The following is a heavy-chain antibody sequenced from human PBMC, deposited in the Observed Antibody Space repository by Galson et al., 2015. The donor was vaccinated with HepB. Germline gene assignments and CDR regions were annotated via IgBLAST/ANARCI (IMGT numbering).Heavy chain of an antibody. Sequence: SVKVSCKASGYTFTSNGISWVRQAPGQGLEWMRWISANSGNTIYAQKLQGRVTMTRDTSTGTAYVELGSLSSDDTAVYYCARDRDYRLDYWGQGTLVTVSS. D-gene: IGHD4/OR15-4a*01. CDR2: ISANSGNT. V-gene: IGHV1-18*04. J-gene: IGHJ4*02. CDR3: ARDRDYRLDY. CDR1: GYTFTSNG.